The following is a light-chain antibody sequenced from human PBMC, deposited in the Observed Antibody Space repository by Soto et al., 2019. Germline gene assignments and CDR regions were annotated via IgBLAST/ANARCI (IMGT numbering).Light chain of an antibody. J-gene: IGLJ2*01. Sequence: QSPLTQPASVSGSPGQSITISCTGTSSDIGADDFVSWYQHHPDKTPKLIIFEVTYRPTGISHRFSASKSGNTASLTISGLEAEDEAFYYCSSYRKTTFPHVVFGGGTKLTVL. CDR1: SSDIGADDF. CDR3: SSYRKTTFPHVV. V-gene: IGLV2-14*01. CDR2: EVT.